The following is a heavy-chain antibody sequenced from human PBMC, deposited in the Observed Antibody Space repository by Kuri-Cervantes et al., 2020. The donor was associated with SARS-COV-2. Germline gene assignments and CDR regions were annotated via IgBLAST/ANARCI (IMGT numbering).Heavy chain of an antibody. CDR1: GFTFSSYA. CDR2: IKQDGSEK. D-gene: IGHD1-7*01. Sequence: GESLKISCAASGFTFSSYAMSWVHQAPGKGLEWVANIKQDGSEKYYVDSVKGRFTISRNNAKNSLYLQMNSLRDEDTAVYYCAGPHPIITGTTLRYYYGMDVWGQGTTVTVSS. J-gene: IGHJ6*02. V-gene: IGHV3-7*01. CDR3: AGPHPIITGTTLRYYYGMDV.